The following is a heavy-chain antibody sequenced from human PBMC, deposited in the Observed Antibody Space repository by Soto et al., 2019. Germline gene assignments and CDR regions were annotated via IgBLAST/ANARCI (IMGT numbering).Heavy chain of an antibody. V-gene: IGHV4-59*01. D-gene: IGHD2-15*01. J-gene: IGHJ4*01. CDR1: DESMDSFY. Sequence: SETMSLTCTVSDESMDSFYWNWIRQPPGKGLEWIGNIYYTGSTNYNPSLKSRVSISIDTSKNQFSLQVSSVTDADTAIYYCARDATLRHWGHGTLVTVSS. CDR3: ARDATLRH. CDR2: IYYTGST.